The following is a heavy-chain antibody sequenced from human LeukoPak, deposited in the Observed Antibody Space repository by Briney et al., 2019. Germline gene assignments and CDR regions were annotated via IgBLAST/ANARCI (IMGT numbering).Heavy chain of an antibody. Sequence: SETLSLTCTVSGGSISSYYWSWIRQPPGKGLEWIGYIYYSGSTNYNPSLKSRVTISVDTSKNQFSLKLSSVTAADTAVYYCARVARGYYDSSGYYTFDYWGQGTLVTVSS. J-gene: IGHJ4*02. CDR3: ARVARGYYDSSGYYTFDY. CDR1: GGSISSYY. D-gene: IGHD3-22*01. CDR2: IYYSGST. V-gene: IGHV4-59*01.